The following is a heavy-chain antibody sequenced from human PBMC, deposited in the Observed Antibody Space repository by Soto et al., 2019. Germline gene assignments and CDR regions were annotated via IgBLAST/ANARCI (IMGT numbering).Heavy chain of an antibody. CDR1: GFIFSGYG. J-gene: IGHJ4*02. V-gene: IGHV3-33*01. CDR3: XXXXXXXXXXFEK. CDR2: IWHDGSNK. Sequence: QVQLVESGGGVVQPGRSLTLSCEASGFIFSGYGMHWVRQTPGKGLEWVAVIWHDGSNKYYADSVKGRFTISRDNSKNTRYLHMNSLRVEDTAVYXXXXXXXXXXXXFEKWGQGTLVIVSS.